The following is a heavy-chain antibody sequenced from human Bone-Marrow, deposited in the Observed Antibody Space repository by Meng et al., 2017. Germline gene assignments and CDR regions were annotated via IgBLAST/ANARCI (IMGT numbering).Heavy chain of an antibody. CDR1: GGSFTCNY. J-gene: IGHJ5*02. CDR2: INHSGST. CDR3: ARGPRFTMVRGVIRGLNWFDP. V-gene: IGHV4-34*01. Sequence: GHLQQAGAWLLKPSETLSLTFAVNGGSFTCNYWSWIRQPPGKWLEWIGEINHSGSTNYNPSLKSRVTISVDTSKNQFSLKLSSVTAADTAVYYCARGPRFTMVRGVIRGLNWFDPWGQGTLVTVSS. D-gene: IGHD3-10*01.